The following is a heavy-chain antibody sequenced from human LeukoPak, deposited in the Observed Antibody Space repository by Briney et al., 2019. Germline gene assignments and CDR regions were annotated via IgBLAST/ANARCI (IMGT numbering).Heavy chain of an antibody. CDR2: ISSSGSTI. J-gene: IGHJ4*02. CDR1: GFTFGDYA. D-gene: IGHD1-26*01. CDR3: ARDVVGATTD. Sequence: GGSLRLSCTASGFTFGDYAMSWFRQAPGKGLEWVSYISSSGSTIYYADSVKGRFTISGDNAKNSLYLQMNSLGAEDTAVYYCARDVVGATTDWGQGTLVTVSS. V-gene: IGHV3-11*01.